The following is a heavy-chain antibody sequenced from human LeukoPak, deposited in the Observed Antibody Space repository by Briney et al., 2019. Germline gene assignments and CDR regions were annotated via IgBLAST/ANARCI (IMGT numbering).Heavy chain of an antibody. Sequence: KTGGSLRLSCAASGFTFSDYYMSWIRQAPGKGLEWISYISGSGSTIYYADSVKGRFTISRDNAKNSLYLQVNSLRAEDTAVYYCAGESSSSTDYWGQGTLVTVSS. D-gene: IGHD6-6*01. J-gene: IGHJ4*02. CDR3: AGESSSSTDY. CDR1: GFTFSDYY. V-gene: IGHV3-11*04. CDR2: ISGSGSTI.